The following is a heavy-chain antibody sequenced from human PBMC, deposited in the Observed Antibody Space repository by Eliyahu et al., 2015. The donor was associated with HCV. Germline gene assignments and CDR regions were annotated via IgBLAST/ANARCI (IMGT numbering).Heavy chain of an antibody. CDR3: ARQAGGWFDP. Sequence: EVQLVESGGGLVRPGGSLRLXCHAPGFNIPTYAMNWLRQAPGKGLQWVSSISATSSLIFYIDAVKGRFTIPRDDAKNSLYLQMNSLRVEDTAIYYCARQAGGWFDPWGQGTLVTVSS. D-gene: IGHD3-10*01. J-gene: IGHJ5*02. CDR2: ISATSSLI. CDR1: GFNIPTYA. V-gene: IGHV3-21*02.